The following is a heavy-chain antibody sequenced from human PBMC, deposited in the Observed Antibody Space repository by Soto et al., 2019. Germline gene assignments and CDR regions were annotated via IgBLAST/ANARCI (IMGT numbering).Heavy chain of an antibody. V-gene: IGHV3-33*01. CDR2: IWFDGSKQ. J-gene: IGHJ6*02. CDR1: GFTFSSYG. CDR3: ARALYYYDSSGYYPLYYYGMDV. D-gene: IGHD3-22*01. Sequence: PGGSLRLSCAVSGFTFSSYGMHWVRQAPGKGLEWVAVIWFDGSKQYYADSVKGRFTISRDNSKNTLYLQMNSLRVEDTAVYYCARALYYYDSSGYYPLYYYGMDVWGQGTTVTVSS.